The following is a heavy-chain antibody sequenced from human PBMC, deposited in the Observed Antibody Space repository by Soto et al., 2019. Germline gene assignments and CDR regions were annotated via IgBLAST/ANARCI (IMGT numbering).Heavy chain of an antibody. CDR3: ARARRVATISPSVYYFDY. D-gene: IGHD5-12*01. Sequence: ASVKVSCKASGYTFTSYDINWVRQATGQGLEWMGWMNPNSGNTGYAQKFQGRVTMTRNTSISTAYMELSSLRSEDTAVYYCARARRVATISPSVYYFDYWGQGTLVTVSS. CDR1: GYTFTSYD. J-gene: IGHJ4*02. V-gene: IGHV1-8*01. CDR2: MNPNSGNT.